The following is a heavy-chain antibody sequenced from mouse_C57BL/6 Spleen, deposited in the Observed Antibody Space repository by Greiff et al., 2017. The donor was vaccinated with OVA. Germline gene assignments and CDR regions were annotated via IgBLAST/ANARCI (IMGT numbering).Heavy chain of an antibody. D-gene: IGHD3-2*02. CDR2: IYPGSGST. J-gene: IGHJ4*01. V-gene: IGHV1-55*01. Sequence: VQLQQPGAELVKPGASVKMSCKASGYTFTSYWITWVKQRPGQGLEWIGDIYPGSGSTNYNEKFKSKATLTVDTSSSTAYMQLSSLTSEDSAVYYCARDSSGYGGYAMDYWGQGTSVTVSS. CDR3: ARDSSGYGGYAMDY. CDR1: GYTFTSYW.